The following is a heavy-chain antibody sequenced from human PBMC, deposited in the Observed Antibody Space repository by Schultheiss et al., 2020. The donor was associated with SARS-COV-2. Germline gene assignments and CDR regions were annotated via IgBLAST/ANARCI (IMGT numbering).Heavy chain of an antibody. J-gene: IGHJ6*02. CDR1: GFTFSSYA. CDR2: ISGSGGST. D-gene: IGHD3-3*01. V-gene: IGHV3-23*01. Sequence: GGSLRLSCAASGFTFSSYAMSWVRQAPGKGLEWVSAISGSGGSTYYADSVKGRFTISRDNSKNTLYLQMNSLRAEDTAVYYCARDRRVGYDFWSGQNYYGMDVWGQGTMVTVSS. CDR3: ARDRRVGYDFWSGQNYYGMDV.